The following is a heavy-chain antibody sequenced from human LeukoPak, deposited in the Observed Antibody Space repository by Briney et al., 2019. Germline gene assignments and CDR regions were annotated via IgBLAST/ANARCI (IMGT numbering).Heavy chain of an antibody. D-gene: IGHD2-2*02. Sequence: GGSLRLSCAASGFTFSSQSMSWVRQAPGKGLEWVSGISGIGSATYYAGSVKGRFTISRDTSSNTLYLQMNTLKDDDTAIYYCANARPGPMARNRGGDYWGPGTLVTVSS. CDR2: ISGIGSAT. V-gene: IGHV3-23*01. J-gene: IGHJ4*02. CDR1: GFTFSSQS. CDR3: ANARPGPMARNRGGDY.